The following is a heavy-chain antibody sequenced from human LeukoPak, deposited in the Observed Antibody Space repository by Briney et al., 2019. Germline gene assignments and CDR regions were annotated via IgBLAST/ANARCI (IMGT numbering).Heavy chain of an antibody. Sequence: WETLSLTCAVYGGSFSGYYWSWIRRPPGKGLEWIGEINHSGSTNYNPSLKSRVTISVDTSKNQFSVKLSSVTAADTAVYYCARGTRGFWGSYRYAWFDPWGQGTLVTVSS. J-gene: IGHJ5*02. V-gene: IGHV4-34*01. CDR2: INHSGST. D-gene: IGHD3-16*02. CDR1: GGSFSGYY. CDR3: ARGTRGFWGSYRYAWFDP.